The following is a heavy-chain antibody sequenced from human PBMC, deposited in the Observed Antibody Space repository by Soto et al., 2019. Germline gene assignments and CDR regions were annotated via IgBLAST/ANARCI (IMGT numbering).Heavy chain of an antibody. CDR1: GFSLSTSGVG. Sequence: QITLKESGPTLVKPTQTLTLTCTFSGFSLSTSGVGVGWIRQPPGKALECLALIYWDDDKRNSPSLKSRITIPQETSKNQVVRTMTNMEPVDTATSYCAHSYNSGYYYWGQGTLVTVSS. V-gene: IGHV2-5*02. D-gene: IGHD3-3*01. CDR2: IYWDDDK. J-gene: IGHJ4*02. CDR3: AHSYNSGYYY.